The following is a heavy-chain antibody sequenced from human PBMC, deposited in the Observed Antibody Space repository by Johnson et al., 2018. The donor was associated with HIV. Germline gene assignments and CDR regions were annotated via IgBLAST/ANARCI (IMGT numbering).Heavy chain of an antibody. CDR1: GFTFRSYA. Sequence: VQLVESGGGLVQPGGSLRLSCAASGFTFRSYAMSWVRQAPGKGLEWVSYISSSGSTIYYADSVKGRFTIPRDNAKNSLYLQMNSLKTEDTAVYYCTTDPGEWELLGDGDAFDIWGQGTMVTVSS. CDR2: ISSSGSTI. D-gene: IGHD1-26*01. CDR3: TTDPGEWELLGDGDAFDI. V-gene: IGHV3-48*04. J-gene: IGHJ3*02.